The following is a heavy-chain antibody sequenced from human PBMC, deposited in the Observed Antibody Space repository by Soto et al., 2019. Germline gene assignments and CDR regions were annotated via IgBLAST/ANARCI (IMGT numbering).Heavy chain of an antibody. CDR3: ARGHMDYYYYGMDV. D-gene: IGHD2-21*01. J-gene: IGHJ6*02. CDR2: INSDGSST. Sequence: PGGSLRLSCAASGFTFSSYWMHWVRQAPGKGLVWVSRINSDGSSTSYADSVKGRFTISRDNAKNTLYLQMNSLRAEDTAVYYCARGHMDYYYYGMDVWGQGTTVNVSS. V-gene: IGHV3-74*01. CDR1: GFTFSSYW.